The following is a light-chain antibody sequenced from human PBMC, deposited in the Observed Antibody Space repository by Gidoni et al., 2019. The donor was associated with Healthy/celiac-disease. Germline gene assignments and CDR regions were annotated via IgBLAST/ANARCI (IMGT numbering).Light chain of an antibody. V-gene: IGKV4-1*01. Sequence: DIVMTQSPDSLAVSLGERATINCKSSQSVLYSSNNKNYLAWYQQKPGQPPKLLIYWASTRESGVPDRFSGSGSGTDFTLTISSLQAEDVAVYYCQQYYSTPRYFIFGPGTKVDIK. CDR2: WAS. CDR3: QQYYSTPRYFI. CDR1: QSVLYSSNNKNY. J-gene: IGKJ3*01.